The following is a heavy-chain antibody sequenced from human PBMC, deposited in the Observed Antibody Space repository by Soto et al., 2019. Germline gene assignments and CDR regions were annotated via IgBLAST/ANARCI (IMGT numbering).Heavy chain of an antibody. CDR1: GFTFSSYA. J-gene: IGHJ6*02. Sequence: PGGSLRLSCAASGFTFSSYAMSWVRQAPGKGLEWVSAISGSGGSTYYADSVKGRFTISRDNSKNTLYLQMNSLRAEDTAVYYCAKAPRSGLRYGMDVWGQVTTVTVSS. CDR2: ISGSGGST. CDR3: AKAPRSGLRYGMDV. V-gene: IGHV3-23*01. D-gene: IGHD3-22*01.